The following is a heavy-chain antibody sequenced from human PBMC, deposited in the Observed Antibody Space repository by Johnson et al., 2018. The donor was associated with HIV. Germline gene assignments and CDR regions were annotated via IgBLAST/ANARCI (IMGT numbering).Heavy chain of an antibody. CDR2: IKTKTDGGTT. V-gene: IGHV3-15*01. D-gene: IGHD4-23*01. CDR3: TTDYHVVFGGFDI. CDR1: GFTFSDAW. Sequence: VQLVESGGGLVKPGGSLRLSCAASGFTFSDAWMSWVRQAPGKGLEWLGRIKTKTDGGTTDYAAPVKGRFTISRDDSKNTLYLQMNSLKTEDTAVYYCTTDYHVVFGGFDIWGQGTMVTVSS. J-gene: IGHJ3*02.